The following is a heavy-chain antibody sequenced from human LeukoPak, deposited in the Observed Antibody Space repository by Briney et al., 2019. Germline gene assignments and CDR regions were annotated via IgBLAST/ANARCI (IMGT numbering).Heavy chain of an antibody. D-gene: IGHD6-19*01. V-gene: IGHV1-2*06. Sequence: GASVKVSRKASGYTFTGYYMLWVRQAPGQGLEWMGRINPNSGGTNYAQKFQGRVTMTRDTSISTAYMELSRLRSDDTAVYYCARVRTGSGWYSYFQHWGQGTLVTVSS. CDR3: ARVRTGSGWYSYFQH. CDR1: GYTFTGYY. J-gene: IGHJ1*01. CDR2: INPNSGGT.